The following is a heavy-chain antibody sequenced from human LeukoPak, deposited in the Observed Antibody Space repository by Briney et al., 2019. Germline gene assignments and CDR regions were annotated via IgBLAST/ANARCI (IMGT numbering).Heavy chain of an antibody. Sequence: SETLSLTCAVYGGSFSGYYWSWIRQPPGKGLEWIGEINHSGSTNYNPSLKSRVTISVDTSKNQFSLKLSSVTAADTAVYYCAGCGDYYYMDVWGKGTTVTVSS. D-gene: IGHD2-21*01. J-gene: IGHJ6*03. V-gene: IGHV4-34*01. CDR3: AGCGDYYYMDV. CDR2: INHSGST. CDR1: GGSFSGYY.